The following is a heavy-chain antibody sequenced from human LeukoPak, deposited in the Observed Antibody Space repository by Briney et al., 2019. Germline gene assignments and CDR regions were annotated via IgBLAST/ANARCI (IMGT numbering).Heavy chain of an antibody. V-gene: IGHV4-34*01. J-gene: IGHJ5*02. CDR2: INHSGST. Sequence: SETLSLTCAVSGGSISGYYWSWIRQPPGKGLEWIGEINHSGSTNYNPSLKSRVTISVDTSKNQFSLKLSSVTAADTAVYYCARAFDRAIVVVPAAPNWFDPWGQGTLVPV. CDR3: ARAFDRAIVVVPAAPNWFDP. CDR1: GGSISGYY. D-gene: IGHD2-2*01.